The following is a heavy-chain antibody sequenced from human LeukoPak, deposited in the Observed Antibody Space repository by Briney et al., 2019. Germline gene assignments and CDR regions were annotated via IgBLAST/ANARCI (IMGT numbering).Heavy chain of an antibody. CDR2: IYYSGST. Sequence: SETPSLTCTFSGGSISSYYWSWIRQPPGKGLEWIGYIYYSGSTNYNPSLKSRVTISVDTSKNQFSLKLTSVTAADTAAYYCARVEEGYGSGRRENYYYYYMDVWGKGTTVTISS. CDR1: GGSISSYY. V-gene: IGHV4-59*01. D-gene: IGHD3-10*01. CDR3: ARVEEGYGSGRRENYYYYYMDV. J-gene: IGHJ6*03.